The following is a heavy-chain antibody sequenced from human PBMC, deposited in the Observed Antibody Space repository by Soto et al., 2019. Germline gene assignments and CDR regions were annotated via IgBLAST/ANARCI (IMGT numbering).Heavy chain of an antibody. D-gene: IGHD6-19*01. J-gene: IGHJ4*02. Sequence: ASVKVSCKASGYTFTSYGISWVRQAPGQGLEWMGWISAYNGNTNYAQKLQGRVTMTTDTSTSTAYMELRSLRSDDTAVYYCARDQEAYLAVAGTGFDYWGQGTLVTVSS. CDR3: ARDQEAYLAVAGTGFDY. V-gene: IGHV1-18*01. CDR2: ISAYNGNT. CDR1: GYTFTSYG.